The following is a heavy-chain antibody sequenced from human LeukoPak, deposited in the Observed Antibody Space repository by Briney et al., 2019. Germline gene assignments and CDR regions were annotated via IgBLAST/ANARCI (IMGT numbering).Heavy chain of an antibody. J-gene: IGHJ4*02. Sequence: SETLSLTCAVYGGSFSGYYWSWIRQPPGKGLEWIGEINHSGSTNYNPSLKSRVTISVDTSKNQFSLKLSSVTAADTAVYYCARGSPYDYVWGSYRPIFFDYWGQGTLVTVSS. CDR1: GGSFSGYY. D-gene: IGHD3-16*02. V-gene: IGHV4-34*01. CDR3: ARGSPYDYVWGSYRPIFFDY. CDR2: INHSGST.